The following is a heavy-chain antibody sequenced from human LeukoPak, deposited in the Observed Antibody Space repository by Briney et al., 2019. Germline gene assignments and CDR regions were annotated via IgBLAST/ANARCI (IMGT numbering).Heavy chain of an antibody. V-gene: IGHV4-59*10. D-gene: IGHD2-21*02. J-gene: IGHJ6*03. CDR3: ARTYCGGDCRGYYYHYYMDV. Sequence: SETLSLTCAVYGGSFSGYYWSWIRQPAGKGLEWIGRIYTSGSTNYNPSLKSRVTISVDRSKNQFSLQLSSVTAADTAVYYCARTYCGGDCRGYYYHYYMDVWGKGTTVTISS. CDR1: GGSFSGYY. CDR2: IYTSGST.